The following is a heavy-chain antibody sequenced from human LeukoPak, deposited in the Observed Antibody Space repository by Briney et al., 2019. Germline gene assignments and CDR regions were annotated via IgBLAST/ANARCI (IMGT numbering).Heavy chain of an antibody. Sequence: GGSLRLSCAASGFTFSSYWMNWVRQAPGKGLEWVANINQDGSEKYYVDSVKGRFTISRDNAKSSLYLQMNSLRGEDTAVYYCARGLYCSSTSCQYFDYWGQGTLVTVSP. J-gene: IGHJ4*02. CDR2: INQDGSEK. CDR1: GFTFSSYW. CDR3: ARGLYCSSTSCQYFDY. D-gene: IGHD2-2*01. V-gene: IGHV3-7*04.